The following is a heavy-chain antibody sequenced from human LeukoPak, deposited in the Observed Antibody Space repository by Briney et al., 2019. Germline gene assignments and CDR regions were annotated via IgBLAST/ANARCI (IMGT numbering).Heavy chain of an antibody. D-gene: IGHD3-3*01. CDR2: VSGSGGDT. CDR3: ARGKDHDFWNPFDH. J-gene: IGHJ4*02. Sequence: GGSLRLSCAASGFTFSTYAMSWVRQAPGKGLEWVSTVSGSGGDTYYADSVKGRFTISRDNSKNTLYLQMNSLRAEDTAVYYCARGKDHDFWNPFDHWGQGTLVTVSS. V-gene: IGHV3-23*01. CDR1: GFTFSTYA.